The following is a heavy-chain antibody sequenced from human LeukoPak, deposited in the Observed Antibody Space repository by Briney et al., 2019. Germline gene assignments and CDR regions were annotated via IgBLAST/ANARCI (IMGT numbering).Heavy chain of an antibody. CDR3: ARGRGS. Sequence: GGSLRLSCAASGFTFSSYWMSWVRQAPGKGLEWVATIKEDGSEKYYVDSVKGRFTISRDNPKNSLYLQMNSLRDEDTAIYYCARGRGSGGQGTLVTVSS. V-gene: IGHV3-7*01. CDR1: GFTFSSYW. J-gene: IGHJ4*02. D-gene: IGHD3-10*01. CDR2: IKEDGSEK.